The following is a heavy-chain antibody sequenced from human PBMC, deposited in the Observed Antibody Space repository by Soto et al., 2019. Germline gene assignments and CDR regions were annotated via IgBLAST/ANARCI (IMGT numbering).Heavy chain of an antibody. Sequence: PSVKVSCKASGYTFTSYGISWVRQAPGQGLEWMGWISGFNGDTNYAQKFQGRVTMTTDTSTSTAYMDLRSLRSDDTAVYYCARAYDFWTSYTNFDYWGQGTLVTVSS. V-gene: IGHV1-18*01. D-gene: IGHD3-3*01. CDR3: ARAYDFWTSYTNFDY. CDR2: ISGFNGDT. J-gene: IGHJ4*02. CDR1: GYTFTSYG.